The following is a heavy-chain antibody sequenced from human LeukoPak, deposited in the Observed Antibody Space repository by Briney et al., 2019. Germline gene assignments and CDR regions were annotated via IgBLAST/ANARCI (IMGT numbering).Heavy chain of an antibody. J-gene: IGHJ4*02. CDR2: MNPNSGNT. CDR3: ARGKGYSYGYDY. V-gene: IGHV1-8*01. D-gene: IGHD5-18*01. CDR1: GYTFTNYD. Sequence: ASVKVSCKASGYTFTNYDINWVRQATGQGLEWMGWMNPNSGNTGYAQKFQGRVTMTRNTSISTAYMELSSLRSEDTAVYYCARGKGYSYGYDYWGQGTLVTVSS.